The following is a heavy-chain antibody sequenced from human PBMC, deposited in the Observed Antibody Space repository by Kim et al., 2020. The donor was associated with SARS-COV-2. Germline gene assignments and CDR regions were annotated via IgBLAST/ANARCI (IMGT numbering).Heavy chain of an antibody. Sequence: GGSLRLSCAASGFTFNHYAMSWVRQAPGEGLEWISLVSGNGGSTYYADSVKGRFAISRDNSKNTVYLQMSSLRAEDTALYYCAKMRWELQHWDAFDVWGQGTMVTVSS. D-gene: IGHD1-26*01. CDR3: AKMRWELQHWDAFDV. J-gene: IGHJ3*01. CDR1: GFTFNHYA. V-gene: IGHV3-23*01. CDR2: VSGNGGST.